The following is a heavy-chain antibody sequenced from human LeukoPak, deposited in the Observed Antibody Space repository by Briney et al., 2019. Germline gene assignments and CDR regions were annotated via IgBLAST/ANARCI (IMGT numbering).Heavy chain of an antibody. CDR2: IYWDDDK. V-gene: IGHV2-5*02. J-gene: IGHJ4*02. CDR3: AHSPSHYDILTGYYLFDY. CDR1: GFSLPTRGVG. Sequence: SGPTLVKPTQTLTLTCTFSGFSLPTRGVGVGWIRQPPGKALEWLSLIYWDDDKRYSPSLKSRLTITKDTSKNQVVLTMTKMDPVDTATYYCAHSPSHYDILTGYYLFDYWGQGTLVTVSS. D-gene: IGHD3-9*01.